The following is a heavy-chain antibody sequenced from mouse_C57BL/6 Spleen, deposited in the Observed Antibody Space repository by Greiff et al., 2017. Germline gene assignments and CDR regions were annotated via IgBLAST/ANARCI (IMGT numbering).Heavy chain of an antibody. V-gene: IGHV6-3*01. CDR1: GFTFSNYW. Sequence: VQLKQSGGGLVQPGGSMKLSCVASGFTFSNYWMNWVRQSPEKGLEWVAQIRLKSDNYATHYAESVKGRFTISRYDSKSSVYLQMNNLRAENTGIYYCTGPMITTEYYAMDYWGQGTSVTVSS. J-gene: IGHJ4*01. CDR3: TGPMITTEYYAMDY. CDR2: IRLKSDNYAT. D-gene: IGHD2-4*01.